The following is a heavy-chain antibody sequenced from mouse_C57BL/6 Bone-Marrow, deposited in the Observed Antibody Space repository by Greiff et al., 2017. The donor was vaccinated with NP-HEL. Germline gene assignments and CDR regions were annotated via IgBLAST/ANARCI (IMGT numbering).Heavy chain of an antibody. J-gene: IGHJ4*01. Sequence: QVQLKESGAELVKPGASVKLSCKASGYTFTEYTIHWVKQRSGQGLEWIGRFYPGSGSIKYNEKFKDKATLTADKSSSTVYMELSRLTSEDSAVYFCARHEAQDSSGYDYAMDYWGQGTSVTVSS. V-gene: IGHV1-62-2*01. CDR2: FYPGSGSI. CDR1: GYTFTEYT. CDR3: ARHEAQDSSGYDYAMDY. D-gene: IGHD3-2*02.